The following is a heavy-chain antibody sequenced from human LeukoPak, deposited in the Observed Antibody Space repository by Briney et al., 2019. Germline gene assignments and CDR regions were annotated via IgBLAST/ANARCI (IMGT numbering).Heavy chain of an antibody. J-gene: IGHJ5*02. CDR1: GXSISNYC. CDR3: AKDNVGYAWFDP. CDR2: ICTSGST. V-gene: IGHV4-4*07. D-gene: IGHD5-12*01. Sequence: PPETLSLTCNVSGXSISNYCGSWIRQAAGKGLEWIGRICTSGSTKYNPSLQSRVTMSLDTPKSQFSLKLSSVTAADTAVYYFAKDNVGYAWFDPWGQGTLVTVAS.